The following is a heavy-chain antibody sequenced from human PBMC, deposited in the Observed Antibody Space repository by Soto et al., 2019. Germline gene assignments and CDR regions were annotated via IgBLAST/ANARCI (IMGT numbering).Heavy chain of an antibody. CDR2: INPSGGST. J-gene: IGHJ6*02. Sequence: ASVNVSCKSSRYTFTNFYLHWLRQAPGQGLECMGIINPSGGSTTYPQKFQGRVTMTRDTSTSTVHMELITLRSEDTAVYYCARSQVGRPLDVWGPGTTVTVSS. D-gene: IGHD1-26*01. V-gene: IGHV1-46*01. CDR3: ARSQVGRPLDV. CDR1: RYTFTNFY.